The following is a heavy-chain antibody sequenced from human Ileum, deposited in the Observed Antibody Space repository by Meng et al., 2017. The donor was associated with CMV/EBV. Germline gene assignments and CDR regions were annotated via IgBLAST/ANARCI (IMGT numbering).Heavy chain of an antibody. V-gene: IGHV4-30-4*01. CDR3: ARGRVAQDY. Sequence: QVQLQESGPGLVKPSETLSLICSVSGYSITTGNSYWSWIRQATGKDMEWIGYIYNSGKTACNPSLKSRVTISIDTSKNQFSPKLTSVTAADTAVYYCARGRVAQDYWGQGTLVTVSS. J-gene: IGHJ4*02. CDR1: GYSITTGNSY. CDR2: IYNSGKT.